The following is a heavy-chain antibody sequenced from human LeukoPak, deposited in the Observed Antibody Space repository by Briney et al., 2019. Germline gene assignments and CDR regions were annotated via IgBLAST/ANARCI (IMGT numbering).Heavy chain of an antibody. V-gene: IGHV4-59*08. D-gene: IGHD4-17*01. CDR1: GGSIRNYY. J-gene: IGHJ4*02. CDR2: IYYSGST. CDR3: ARHDYGDYEQIK. Sequence: PSETLSLTCTVSGGSIRNYYWDWVRQPPGKGLEWIGYIYYSGSTSYNPSLKSRVTMSVDTSKNQFSLKVRSVTAADTAVYYCARHDYGDYEQIKWGQGTLVTVSS.